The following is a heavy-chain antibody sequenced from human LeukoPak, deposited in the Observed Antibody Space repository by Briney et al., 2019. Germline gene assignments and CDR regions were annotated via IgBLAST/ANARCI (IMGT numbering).Heavy chain of an antibody. J-gene: IGHJ5*02. D-gene: IGHD6-13*01. CDR2: ISYSGSP. V-gene: IGHV4-31*03. CDR3: ATDHLAVAGYNWFDP. Sequence: SQTLSLTCTISGGSITSGDSFWTWIRHHPEKGLEWIGYISYSGSPYYNPSLQTRVTISSDMSKNQFSLNLASVTAADTAVYYCATDHLAVAGYNWFDPWGQGILVTVSS. CDR1: GGSITSGDSF.